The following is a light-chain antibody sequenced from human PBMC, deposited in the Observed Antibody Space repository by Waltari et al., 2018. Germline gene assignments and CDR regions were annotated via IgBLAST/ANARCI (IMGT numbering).Light chain of an antibody. CDR3: CSYAGNKNFYV. Sequence: QSVLTQPPSASGSPGQSVTISCYGTSSDIGGSNFVSWYHQHPGKAPKLLIFEVHGRPSGVPDRFSGSKSGNTASLTISGLQAEDEADYFCCSYAGNKNFYVFGTGTKVTVL. V-gene: IGLV2-8*01. CDR2: EVH. CDR1: SSDIGGSNF. J-gene: IGLJ1*01.